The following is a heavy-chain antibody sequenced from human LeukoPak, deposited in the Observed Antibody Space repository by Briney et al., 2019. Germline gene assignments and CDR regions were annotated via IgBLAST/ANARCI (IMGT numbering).Heavy chain of an antibody. V-gene: IGHV3-48*04. Sequence: GGSLRLSCAASGFTFSSYSMNWVRQAPGKGLEWVSYISSSSSTIYYADSVKGRFTISRDNAKNSLYLQMNSLRAEDTAVYYCARDQVGTMDSFDYWGQGIRVTVSS. CDR1: GFTFSSYS. D-gene: IGHD3-10*01. CDR3: ARDQVGTMDSFDY. CDR2: ISSSSSTI. J-gene: IGHJ4*02.